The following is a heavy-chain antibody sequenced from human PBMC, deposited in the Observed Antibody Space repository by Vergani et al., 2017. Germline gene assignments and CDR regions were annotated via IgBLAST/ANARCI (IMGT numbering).Heavy chain of an antibody. CDR2: INPNSGGT. J-gene: IGHJ6*03. CDR1: GYTFTGYY. CDR3: ARASVETTMRRRECYYYMDV. Sequence: QVQLVQSGAEVKKPGASVKVSCKASGYTFTGYYMHWVRQAPGQGLEWMGWINPNSGGTNYAQKFQGRVTITADESTSTAYMELSSLRSEDTAVYYCARASVETTMRRRECYYYMDVWGEGTTVTVSS. D-gene: IGHD5-18*01. V-gene: IGHV1-2*02.